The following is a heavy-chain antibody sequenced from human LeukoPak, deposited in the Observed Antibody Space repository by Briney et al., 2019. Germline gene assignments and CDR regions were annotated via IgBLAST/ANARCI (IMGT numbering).Heavy chain of an antibody. CDR1: GGSISSYY. CDR3: ARVDGYNFFIGY. D-gene: IGHD5-24*01. Sequence: PSETQSLTCTVSGGSISSYYWSWIRQPPGKGLEWIGYIYYSGSTNYNPSLKSRVTISVDTSKNQFSLKLSSVTAADTAVYYCARVDGYNFFIGYWGQGTLVTVSS. V-gene: IGHV4-59*01. CDR2: IYYSGST. J-gene: IGHJ4*02.